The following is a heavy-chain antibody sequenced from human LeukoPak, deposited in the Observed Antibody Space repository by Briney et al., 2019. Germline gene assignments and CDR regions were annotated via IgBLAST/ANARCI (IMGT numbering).Heavy chain of an antibody. J-gene: IGHJ4*02. V-gene: IGHV4-34*01. CDR2: INHSGST. Sequence: SETLSLTCAVYGGSFSGYYWSWIRQPPGKGLEWIGEINHSGSTNYHPSLKSRVTISVDTSKNQFSLKLSSVTAADTAVYYCARRAYYYFDYWGQGTLVTVSS. CDR3: ARRAYYYFDY. CDR1: GGSFSGYY. D-gene: IGHD3-10*01.